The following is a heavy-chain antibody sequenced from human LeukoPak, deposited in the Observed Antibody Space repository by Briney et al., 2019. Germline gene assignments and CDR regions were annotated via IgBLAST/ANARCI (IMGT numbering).Heavy chain of an antibody. CDR1: GGTFSSYA. CDR2: IIPIFGTA. J-gene: IGHJ4*01. CDR3: ARDATPTTGRFLQPVDY. V-gene: IGHV1-69*13. D-gene: IGHD1-1*01. Sequence: SVKVSCKASGGTFSSYAISWVRQAPGQGLEWMGGIIPIFGTANYAQKFQGRVTITADESTSTAYMELSSLRSDDTAVYYCARDATPTTGRFLQPVDYWGQGTLVTVSS.